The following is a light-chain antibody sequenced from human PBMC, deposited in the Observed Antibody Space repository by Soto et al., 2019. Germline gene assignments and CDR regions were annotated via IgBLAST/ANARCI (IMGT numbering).Light chain of an antibody. CDR2: GAS. J-gene: IGKJ5*01. V-gene: IGKV3D-20*02. CDR1: QSITNNY. CDR3: QQTSNWPPEIT. Sequence: EIVLTQSPGTLSLSPGERATLSCRASQSITNNYLAWYQQKPGRAHRLLIYGASSRATGIPDRFSGSGSGTDFTLTISSLEPEDFAVYYCQQTSNWPPEITFGQGTRLEIK.